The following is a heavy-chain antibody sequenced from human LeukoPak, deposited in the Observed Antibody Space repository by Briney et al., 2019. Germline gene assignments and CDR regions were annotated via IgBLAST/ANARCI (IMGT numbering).Heavy chain of an antibody. V-gene: IGHV4-59*01. D-gene: IGHD6-13*01. Sequence: SETLSLTCTVSGGSIRSYYWSWIRQPPGKGLEWIGYMFHSGSINYNPSLKSRVTTAIDTSKNQFSLRLSSVTPADTAVYYCASLATAGIGENFQHWGQGTQVTVSS. CDR1: GGSIRSYY. CDR2: MFHSGSI. CDR3: ASLATAGIGENFQH. J-gene: IGHJ1*01.